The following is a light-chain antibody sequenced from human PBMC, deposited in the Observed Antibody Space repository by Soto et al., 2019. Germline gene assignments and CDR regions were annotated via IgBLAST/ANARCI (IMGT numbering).Light chain of an antibody. V-gene: IGKV3-20*01. J-gene: IGKJ2*01. CDR3: HQFGSSPPAFT. CDR2: GAS. CDR1: QSVSTRY. Sequence: ESMLTQSPGTLSLSPGERATLSCRASQSVSTRYLAWYQQKPGQAPRLLIYGASIRATGIPDRFSGSGSGTDFTLTISRLEPEDFALYYCHQFGSSPPAFTFGQGTKLEIK.